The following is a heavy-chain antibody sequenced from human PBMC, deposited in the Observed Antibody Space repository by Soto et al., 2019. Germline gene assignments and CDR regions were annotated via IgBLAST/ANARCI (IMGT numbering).Heavy chain of an antibody. CDR1: GFTFSRYA. D-gene: IGHD1-1*01. V-gene: IGHV3-30-3*01. J-gene: IGHJ4*02. CDR2: ISHDGSNK. CDR3: AGDDARTAPDGY. Sequence: QVQLVESGGGVVQPGRSLRLSCAASGFTFSRYAMHWVRQAPGKGLEWVAGISHDGSNKYYADSVKGRFTISIHNSKHSRSHHVASLVVEDPGGNSWAGDDARTAPDGYRGQGALVT.